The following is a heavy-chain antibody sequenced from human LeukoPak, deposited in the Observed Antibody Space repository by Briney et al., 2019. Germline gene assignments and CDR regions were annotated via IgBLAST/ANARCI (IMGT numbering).Heavy chain of an antibody. CDR3: TRSPRDGYNDAFDI. D-gene: IGHD5-24*01. J-gene: IGHJ3*02. Sequence: GESLKISCKGSGYSFTTYWIAWVRQMPGEGLEWMGIIYPGDSETRYSPSFQGQVSISADKSITTAYLQWGSLKASDTAMYYCTRSPRDGYNDAFDIWGQGTMVTDFS. CDR1: GYSFTTYW. V-gene: IGHV5-51*01. CDR2: IYPGDSET.